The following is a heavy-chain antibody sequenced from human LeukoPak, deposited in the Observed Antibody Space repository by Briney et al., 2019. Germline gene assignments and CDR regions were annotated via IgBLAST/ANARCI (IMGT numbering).Heavy chain of an antibody. CDR2: VEYGGST. Sequence: TSETLSLTCTLSGGSISSSSYYGGWIRQAPGKGLEWIGSVEYGGSTYYNPSVKSRVTISVDTSKNQFSLKLSSVTAADTAVYYCATCRLTTAIKGLYYYYYYMDVWGKGTTVTVSS. D-gene: IGHD4-17*01. CDR1: GGSISSSSYY. V-gene: IGHV4-39*07. CDR3: ATCRLTTAIKGLYYYYYYMDV. J-gene: IGHJ6*03.